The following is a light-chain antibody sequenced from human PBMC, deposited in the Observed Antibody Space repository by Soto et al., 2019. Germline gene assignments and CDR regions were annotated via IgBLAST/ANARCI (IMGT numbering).Light chain of an antibody. CDR3: QQYYSTPLT. J-gene: IGKJ4*01. Sequence: DIVRTQSPDSLAVSLGERATINCKSSQTVLYSSNNRNYLGWYQHKPGQPPKLLIYWASNRESGVPDRFRGSGSGTDFTLTISSLQAEDVAVYYCQQYYSTPLTLGGGTKVEIK. V-gene: IGKV4-1*01. CDR1: QTVLYSSNNRNY. CDR2: WAS.